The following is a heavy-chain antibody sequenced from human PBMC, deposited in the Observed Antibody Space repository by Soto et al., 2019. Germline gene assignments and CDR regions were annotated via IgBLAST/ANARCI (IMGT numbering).Heavy chain of an antibody. Sequence: GASVKVSCKASGYTFTGYFINWVRQAPGQGLEWMGWINPNTGGTYSAQKFEGRVTMTRDTSISTAYIEVSRLRSDDTAVYYRARDSGGDYLADFYYYAMDVWGQGTTVTVSS. CDR1: GYTFTGYF. V-gene: IGHV1-2*02. CDR3: ARDSGGDYLADFYYYAMDV. D-gene: IGHD4-17*01. CDR2: INPNTGGT. J-gene: IGHJ6*02.